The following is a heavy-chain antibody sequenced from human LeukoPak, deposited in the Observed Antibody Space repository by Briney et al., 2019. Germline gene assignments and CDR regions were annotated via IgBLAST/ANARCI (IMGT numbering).Heavy chain of an antibody. Sequence: MSGGSLRLSCAASGFTFSSYSMNWVRQAPGKGLEWVSSISSSSSYIYYADSVKGRFTISRDNAKNSLYLQMNSLRAEDTAVYYCARDTGYCSGGSCYYFDYWGQGTLVTVSS. J-gene: IGHJ4*02. V-gene: IGHV3-21*01. D-gene: IGHD2-15*01. CDR3: ARDTGYCSGGSCYYFDY. CDR1: GFTFSSYS. CDR2: ISSSSSYI.